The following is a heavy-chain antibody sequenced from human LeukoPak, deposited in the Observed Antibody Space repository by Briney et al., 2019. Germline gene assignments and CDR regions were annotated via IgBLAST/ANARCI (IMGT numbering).Heavy chain of an antibody. Sequence: ASVKVSCKVSGYTLTELSMHWVRQAPGKGLEWMGGFDPEDGETIYAQKFQGRVTMTEDTSTDTAYMELSSLRSEDTAVYYCATDPTSLKRITMIVVAPADAFDIWGQGTMVTVSS. CDR1: GYTLTELS. V-gene: IGHV1-24*01. CDR2: FDPEDGET. D-gene: IGHD3-22*01. CDR3: ATDPTSLKRITMIVVAPADAFDI. J-gene: IGHJ3*02.